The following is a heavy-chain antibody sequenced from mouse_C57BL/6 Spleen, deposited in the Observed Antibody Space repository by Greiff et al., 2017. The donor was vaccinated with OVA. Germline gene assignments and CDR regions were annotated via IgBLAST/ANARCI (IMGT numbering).Heavy chain of an antibody. D-gene: IGHD2-4*01. CDR3: ARWGLRRGAMDY. Sequence: EVKLMESGPELVKPGASVKMSCKASGYTFTDYNMHWVKQSPGKSLEWIGYINPNNGGTSYNQKFKGKATLTVNKSSSTAYMELRSLTSEDSAVYYCARWGLRRGAMDYWGQGTSVTVSS. CDR1: GYTFTDYN. CDR2: INPNNGGT. V-gene: IGHV1-22*01. J-gene: IGHJ4*01.